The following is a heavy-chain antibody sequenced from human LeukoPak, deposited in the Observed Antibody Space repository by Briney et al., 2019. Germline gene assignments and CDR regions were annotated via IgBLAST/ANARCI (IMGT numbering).Heavy chain of an antibody. CDR3: AKLAGTSFIVDYFDY. J-gene: IGHJ4*02. D-gene: IGHD6-19*01. CDR2: ISGHGDIT. CDR1: GFIFRNYG. Sequence: GGSLRLSCAASGFIFRNYGMNWVRQAPGKGLERVSGISGHGDITYYADSVKGRFTISRDNSKNTLYLQMNSLRAEDTAVYYCAKLAGTSFIVDYFDYWGQGTLVTVSS. V-gene: IGHV3-23*01.